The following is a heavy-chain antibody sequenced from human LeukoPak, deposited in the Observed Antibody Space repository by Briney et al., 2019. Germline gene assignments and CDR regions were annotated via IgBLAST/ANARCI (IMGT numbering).Heavy chain of an antibody. D-gene: IGHD3-3*01. CDR1: GYTFNVYY. CDR2: IYPETGGT. Sequence: ASLKVSCRTSGYTFNVYYMHWVRQAPGQGLEWMGWIYPETGGTNYAQKFQGRVTMTRDTSISTAYMDLSRLTSDDTAVDYCAREERIRFLERNSGWFDPWGQGTLVTVSS. CDR3: AREERIRFLERNSGWFDP. V-gene: IGHV1-2*02. J-gene: IGHJ5*02.